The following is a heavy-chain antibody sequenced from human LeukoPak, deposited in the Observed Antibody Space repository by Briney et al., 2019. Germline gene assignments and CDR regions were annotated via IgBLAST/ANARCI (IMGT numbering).Heavy chain of an antibody. CDR2: IYYSGST. CDR3: ARLTHYYYGSGSPRHYYYGMDV. CDR1: GGSISSYY. V-gene: IGHV4-59*12. Sequence: SETLSLTCTVSGGSISSYYWSWVRQPPGKGLEWIGYIYYSGSTNYNPSLKSRVTISVDMSKNQFSLKLSSVTAADTAVYYCARLTHYYYGSGSPRHYYYGMDVWGQGTTVTVSS. D-gene: IGHD3-10*01. J-gene: IGHJ6*02.